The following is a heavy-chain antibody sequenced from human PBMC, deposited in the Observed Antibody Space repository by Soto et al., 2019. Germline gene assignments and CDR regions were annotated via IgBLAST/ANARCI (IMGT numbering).Heavy chain of an antibody. CDR2: ISGSGSST. CDR3: AKEGGWYGFDN. CDR1: GFTFSSYA. J-gene: IGHJ4*02. D-gene: IGHD6-19*01. V-gene: IGHV3-23*01. Sequence: EVQLLESGGGLVQPGGSLRLSCAASGFTFSSYAMSWVRQAPGKGLEWVSAISGSGSSTYYADSVKGRFTFSRDSSKNTLYLQMNTLRAEDTAVYYCAKEGGWYGFDNWGQGTLVTVSS.